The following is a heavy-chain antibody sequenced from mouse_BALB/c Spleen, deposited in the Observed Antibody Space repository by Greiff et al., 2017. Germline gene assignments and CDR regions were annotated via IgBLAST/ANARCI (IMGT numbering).Heavy chain of an antibody. CDR1: GYTFTSYW. CDR2: IYPSDSYT. J-gene: IGHJ3*01. Sequence: QVQLQQPGAELVRPGASVKLSCKASGYTFTSYWINWVKQRPGQGLEWIGNIYPSDSYTNYNQKFKDKATLTVDKSSSTAYMQLSSPTSEDSAVYYCTRGNGNYTWFAYWSQGTLVTVSA. CDR3: TRGNGNYTWFAY. V-gene: IGHV1-69*02. D-gene: IGHD2-1*01.